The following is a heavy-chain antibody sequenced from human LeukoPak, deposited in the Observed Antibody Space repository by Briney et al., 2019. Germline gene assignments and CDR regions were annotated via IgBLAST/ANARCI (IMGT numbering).Heavy chain of an antibody. CDR2: TYFRSKWYN. CDR3: ARGLLVGHPYYCAMDV. CDR1: GDSVSSNSAT. J-gene: IGHJ6*02. V-gene: IGHV6-1*01. Sequence: QTLSLTCAISGDSVSSNSATWTWIRQSPSRGLEWLGGTYFRSKWYNDSAESVKSRISINPDTSKNQFSLQLSSVTPEDTAVYYCARGLLVGHPYYCAMDVWGQGTTVSVSS. D-gene: IGHD2-8*02.